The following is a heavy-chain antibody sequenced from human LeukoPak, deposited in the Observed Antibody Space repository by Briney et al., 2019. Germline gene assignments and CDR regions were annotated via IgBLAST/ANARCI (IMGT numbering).Heavy chain of an antibody. Sequence: GGSLRLSCAASGFTFSSYWMSWVRQAPGKGLEWVANIKQDGSEKYYVDSVKGRFTISRDNAKNSLYLQMNSLRAEDTAVYYCAGDGRSYYGSGSYSAYYFDYWGQGTLVTVSS. V-gene: IGHV3-7*01. D-gene: IGHD3-10*01. CDR3: AGDGRSYYGSGSYSAYYFDY. J-gene: IGHJ4*02. CDR1: GFTFSSYW. CDR2: IKQDGSEK.